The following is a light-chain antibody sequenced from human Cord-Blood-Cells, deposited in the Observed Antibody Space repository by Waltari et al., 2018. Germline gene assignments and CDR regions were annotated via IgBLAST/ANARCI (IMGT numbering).Light chain of an antibody. Sequence: DIQMTQSPSSLSASVGDRVTNTCRESQGISNYLAWYQQKPGKVPKLLIYAASTLQSGVPSRFSGSGSGTDFTLTISSLQPEDVATYYCQKYNSAPQTFGQGTKVEIK. J-gene: IGKJ1*01. CDR1: QGISNY. CDR3: QKYNSAPQT. CDR2: AAS. V-gene: IGKV1-27*01.